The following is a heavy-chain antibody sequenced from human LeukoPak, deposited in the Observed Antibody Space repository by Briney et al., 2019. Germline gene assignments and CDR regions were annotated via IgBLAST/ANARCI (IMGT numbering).Heavy chain of an antibody. J-gene: IGHJ5*02. CDR1: GYTFTGYY. D-gene: IGHD2-2*03. CDR3: ARDFFGYCSSTSCLSGNWFDP. CDR2: VNPNSGGT. V-gene: IGHV1-2*02. Sequence: ASVKVSCKASGYTFTGYYMYWVRQAPGQGLEWMGWVNPNSGGTNYAQKFQGRVTMTRDTSISTAYMELSRLRSDDTAVYYCARDFFGYCSSTSCLSGNWFDPWGQGTLVTVSS.